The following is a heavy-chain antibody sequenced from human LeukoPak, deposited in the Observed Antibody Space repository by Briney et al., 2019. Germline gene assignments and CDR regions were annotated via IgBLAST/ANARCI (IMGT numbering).Heavy chain of an antibody. V-gene: IGHV3-33*06. D-gene: IGHD6-19*01. Sequence: GRSLRLSCAASGFTFSSFGMHWVRQAPGKGLEWVAVIWYDGSDKYYADSVKGRLTISRDNSKNTLYLQMNSLRAEDTAVYYCAKIPEIYSSGWYYFDHWGQGTLVTVSS. CDR2: IWYDGSDK. CDR1: GFTFSSFG. CDR3: AKIPEIYSSGWYYFDH. J-gene: IGHJ4*02.